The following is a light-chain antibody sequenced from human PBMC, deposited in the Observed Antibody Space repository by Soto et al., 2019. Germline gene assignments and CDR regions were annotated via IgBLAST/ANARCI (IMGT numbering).Light chain of an antibody. V-gene: IGKV3D-20*01. CDR2: DAS. J-gene: IGKJ5*01. CDR3: QQYGTSPIT. Sequence: EIVLTQSPATLSLSPGERATLSCGASQSVNNNYLAWYQQRPGLAPRLLIYDASTRATGIPDRFSGSGSGTDFTLTISRLEPEDFAVYYCQQYGTSPITFGQGTRLEIK. CDR1: QSVNNNY.